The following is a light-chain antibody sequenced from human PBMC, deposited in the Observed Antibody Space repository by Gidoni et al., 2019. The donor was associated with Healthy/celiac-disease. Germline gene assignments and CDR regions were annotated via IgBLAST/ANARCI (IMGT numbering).Light chain of an antibody. CDR1: QSVSSSY. Sequence: EILLTQSPGTLSLSPGERATLSCRASQSVSSSYLAWYQQKPGQAPRLLIYGASSRATGIPDRFSGSGSGTDFTLTISRLEPEDVAVYYCQQYGSSLLTFGGGTKVEIK. J-gene: IGKJ4*01. V-gene: IGKV3-20*01. CDR3: QQYGSSLLT. CDR2: GAS.